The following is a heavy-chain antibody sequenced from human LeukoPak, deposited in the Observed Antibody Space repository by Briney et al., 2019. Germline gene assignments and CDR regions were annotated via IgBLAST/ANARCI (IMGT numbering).Heavy chain of an antibody. J-gene: IGHJ5*02. Sequence: VASVKVSCKASGYTFTSYGINWVRQAPGQGLEWMGWITAYNGNTNYAQKLRGRVTMTTDTSTSTAYMELRSLRSDDTAVYYRARDLIAAAYLNWFDLWGQGTLVTVSS. V-gene: IGHV1-18*01. CDR1: GYTFTSYG. CDR3: ARDLIAAAYLNWFDL. CDR2: ITAYNGNT. D-gene: IGHD6-13*01.